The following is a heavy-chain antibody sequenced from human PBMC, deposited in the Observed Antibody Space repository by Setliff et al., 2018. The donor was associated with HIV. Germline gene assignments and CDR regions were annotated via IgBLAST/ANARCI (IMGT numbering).Heavy chain of an antibody. CDR2: ISHSGRT. D-gene: IGHD6-25*01. Sequence: KPSETLSLTCAVYGGSLSDSYYNWSRQPPGKGLEWIGEISHSGRTSYNSSLKSRVTMSVDASKNHISLTLTSLTAADTAVYYCARDQRLPGVQPPYWYFDLRGRGTLVTVSS. CDR3: ARDQRLPGVQPPYWYFDL. CDR1: GGSLSDSY. V-gene: IGHV4-34*01. J-gene: IGHJ2*01.